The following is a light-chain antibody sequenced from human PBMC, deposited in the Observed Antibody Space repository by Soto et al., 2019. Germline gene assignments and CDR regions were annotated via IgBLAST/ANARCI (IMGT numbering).Light chain of an antibody. Sequence: EIVLTQSPGTLSLSPGERATLSCRASQSINNRYLAWYQQKPGQAPRLLIYDASSMATGIPDRFSGSGSGTDFTLTISRLEPEDFAVYYCQKVGISPGLTFGPGTKVDIK. J-gene: IGKJ3*01. V-gene: IGKV3-20*01. CDR1: QSINNRY. CDR3: QKVGISPGLT. CDR2: DAS.